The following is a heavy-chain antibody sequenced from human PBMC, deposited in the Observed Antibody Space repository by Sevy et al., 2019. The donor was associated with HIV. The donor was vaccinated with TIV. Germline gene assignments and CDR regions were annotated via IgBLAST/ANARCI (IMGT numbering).Heavy chain of an antibody. V-gene: IGHV3-48*03. CDR1: GVRFNIYE. CDR2: ISSSGSPI. D-gene: IGHD5-12*01. J-gene: IGHJ4*02. Sequence: GGSLRLSCAASGVRFNIYEMNWVRQAPGKGLEWVSYISSSGSPIYYADSVKGRFTISRDNAKSSLYLQMNSLRAEDTAVYYCVRGRAMIIYDWGQGTLVTVSS. CDR3: VRGRAMIIYD.